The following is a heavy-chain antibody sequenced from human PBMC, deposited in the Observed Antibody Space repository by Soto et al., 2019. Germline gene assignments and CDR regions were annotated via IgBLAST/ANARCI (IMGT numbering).Heavy chain of an antibody. CDR3: ARGPATLWYFDL. J-gene: IGHJ2*01. CDR2: ITTTSLYT. V-gene: IGHV3-21*01. CDR1: GFTFSSFS. Sequence: EVQLVESGGGLVKPGGSLRLSCAASGFTFSSFSMNWVRQAPGKGLEWVSSITTTSLYTHYADSVKGRFTISRDNAKNSLYLQMNSLRAEDTAVYYCARGPATLWYFDLWGRGTLVTVSS.